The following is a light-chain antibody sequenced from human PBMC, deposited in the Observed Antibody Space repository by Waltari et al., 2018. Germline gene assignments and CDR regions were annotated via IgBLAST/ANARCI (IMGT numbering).Light chain of an antibody. CDR3: QQLNSYPVT. Sequence: DIQLTQSPSFLSASVEDRVTITCRANQGFSSHYLVWYQQKPGKAPKLLIYAASTLQSGVLSRFRGSGSGTDFTLTLSSLQPEDFATYYCQQLNSYPVTFGPGTKVDFK. CDR2: AAS. V-gene: IGKV1-9*01. CDR1: QGFSSHY. J-gene: IGKJ3*01.